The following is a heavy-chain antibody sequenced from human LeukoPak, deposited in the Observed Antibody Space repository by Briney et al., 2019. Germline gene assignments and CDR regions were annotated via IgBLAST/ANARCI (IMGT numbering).Heavy chain of an antibody. Sequence: ASVKVSCKASGYTFTSHDINWVRQATGQGLEWMGWMNPNSGNTGYAQKFQGRVTMTRNTSISTAYMELSSLRSEDTAVYYCARITRYDFWSGYYNGYYGMDVWGQGTTVTVSS. CDR3: ARITRYDFWSGYYNGYYGMDV. V-gene: IGHV1-8*01. J-gene: IGHJ6*02. CDR2: MNPNSGNT. D-gene: IGHD3-3*01. CDR1: GYTFTSHD.